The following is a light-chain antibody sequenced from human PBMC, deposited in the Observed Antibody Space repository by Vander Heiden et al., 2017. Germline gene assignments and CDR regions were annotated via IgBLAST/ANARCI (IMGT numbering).Light chain of an antibody. J-gene: IGKJ3*01. V-gene: IGKV4-1*01. Sequence: DIVMTQSPDSPAVSLGERATINCKSSQSVLYSSNNKNYLAWYQQKPGQPPKLLIYWASSRESGVPDRFSGSGSGTDFTLTISSLQAEDVAVYYCQQYYSTPLTFGRGTKVDIK. CDR3: QQYYSTPLT. CDR2: WAS. CDR1: QSVLYSSNNKNY.